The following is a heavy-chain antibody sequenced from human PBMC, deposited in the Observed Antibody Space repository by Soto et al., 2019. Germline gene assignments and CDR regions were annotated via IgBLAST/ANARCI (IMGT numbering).Heavy chain of an antibody. J-gene: IGHJ4*02. CDR2: ISYSGST. CDR3: ARVLTGSSIFDY. Sequence: SETLSLTCTVSGGSIISDYWSWIRQPPGKGLEWIGYISYSGSTNYNPSLKSLVTISVDTSKKHFSLKLFSVTAADTAVYYCARVLTGSSIFDYWGQGTLVTVSS. CDR1: GGSIISDY. D-gene: IGHD7-27*01. V-gene: IGHV4-59*01.